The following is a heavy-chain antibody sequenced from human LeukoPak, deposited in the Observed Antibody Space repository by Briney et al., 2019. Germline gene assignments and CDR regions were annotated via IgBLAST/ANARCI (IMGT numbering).Heavy chain of an antibody. D-gene: IGHD3-22*01. CDR1: GDSISSYY. V-gene: IGHV4-59*01. Sequence: SETLSLTCTVSGDSISSYYWSWIRQSPGKGLEWIGYIYYSGATNYNPSLESRVTISVDMSKNQFSLKLRSVTAADTALYYCARVTYYYDSSAYYGCYFDYWGQGALVTVSS. CDR2: IYYSGAT. J-gene: IGHJ4*02. CDR3: ARVTYYYDSSAYYGCYFDY.